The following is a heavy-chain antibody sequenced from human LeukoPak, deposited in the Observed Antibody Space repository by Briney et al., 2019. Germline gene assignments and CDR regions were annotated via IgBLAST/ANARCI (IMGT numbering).Heavy chain of an antibody. CDR2: IYYSGST. V-gene: IGHV4-59*01. Sequence: SETLSLTCTVSGGSISSYYWSWIRQPPGKGLEWIGYIYYSGSTNYNPSLKSRVTISVDTSKNQFSLKLSSVTAADTAVYYCARAHYDSSGYYLSYYFDYWGQGTLVTVSS. CDR3: ARAHYDSSGYYLSYYFDY. CDR1: GGSISSYY. D-gene: IGHD3-22*01. J-gene: IGHJ4*02.